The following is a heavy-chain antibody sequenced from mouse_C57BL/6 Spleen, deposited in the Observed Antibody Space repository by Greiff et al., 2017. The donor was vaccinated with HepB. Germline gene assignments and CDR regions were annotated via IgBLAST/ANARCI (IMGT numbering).Heavy chain of an antibody. Sequence: QVQLQQPGAELVMPGASVKLSCKASGYTFTSYWMHWVKQRPGQGLEWIGEIDPSDSYTNYNQKFKGKSTLTVDKSSSTAYMQLSSLTSEDSAVYYCARKLKLGQIANWGQGTTLTVSS. V-gene: IGHV1-69*01. J-gene: IGHJ2*01. CDR2: IDPSDSYT. CDR3: ARKLKLGQIAN. CDR1: GYTFTSYW. D-gene: IGHD4-1*01.